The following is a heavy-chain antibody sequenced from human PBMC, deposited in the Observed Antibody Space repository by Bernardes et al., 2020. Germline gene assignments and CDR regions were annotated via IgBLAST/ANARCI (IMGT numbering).Heavy chain of an antibody. Sequence: GGSLRLSCAASGFTFSSYSMNWVRQAPGKGLEWVSSISSSSSYIYYADSVKGRFTISRDNAKNSLYLQMNSLRAEDTAVYYCAREPVIVPYGMDVWGKGTTVTVSS. CDR2: ISSSSSYI. J-gene: IGHJ6*04. D-gene: IGHD3-16*02. CDR3: AREPVIVPYGMDV. V-gene: IGHV3-21*01. CDR1: GFTFSSYS.